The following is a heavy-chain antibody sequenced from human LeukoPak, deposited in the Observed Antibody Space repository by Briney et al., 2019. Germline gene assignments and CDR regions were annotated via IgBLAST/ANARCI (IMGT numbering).Heavy chain of an antibody. V-gene: IGHV3-23*01. CDR1: GFSFITYG. CDR2: ITATVATT. J-gene: IGHJ4*02. D-gene: IGHD3-22*01. Sequence: GGSLRLSCAASGFSFITYGMSWVRQAPGKGLEWVSDITATVATTYYADSVRGRLTISRDNSKNTLYLEMNNLRADDTAVYYRVKPNYYDSSGYYWGQGTLVSVSS. CDR3: VKPNYYDSSGYY.